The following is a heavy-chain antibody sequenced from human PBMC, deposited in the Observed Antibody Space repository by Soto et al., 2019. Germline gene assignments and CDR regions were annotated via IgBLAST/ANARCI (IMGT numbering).Heavy chain of an antibody. J-gene: IGHJ6*02. CDR3: ARDKESSSLLNYFYYYGMDV. CDR2: IWYDGSNK. D-gene: IGHD6-6*01. Sequence: GSLRLSCAASGFTFSSYGMHWVRQAPGQGLEWVAVIWYDGSNKYYADSVKGRFTISRDNSKNTLYLQMNSLRAEDTAVYYCARDKESSSLLNYFYYYGMDVWGQGTTVTVSS. V-gene: IGHV3-33*01. CDR1: GFTFSSYG.